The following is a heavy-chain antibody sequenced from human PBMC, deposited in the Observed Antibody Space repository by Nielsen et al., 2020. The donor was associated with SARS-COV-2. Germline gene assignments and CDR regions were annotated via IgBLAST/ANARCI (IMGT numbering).Heavy chain of an antibody. V-gene: IGHV3-11*01. D-gene: IGHD3-10*01. CDR3: ARVFTMVRGVSIYYYYYGMDV. J-gene: IGHJ6*02. Sequence: WIRQPPGKGLEWVSYISSSGSTIYYADSVKGRFTISRDNAKNSLYLQMNSLRAEDTAVYYCARVFTMVRGVSIYYYYYGMDVWGQGTTVTVSS. CDR2: ISSSGSTI.